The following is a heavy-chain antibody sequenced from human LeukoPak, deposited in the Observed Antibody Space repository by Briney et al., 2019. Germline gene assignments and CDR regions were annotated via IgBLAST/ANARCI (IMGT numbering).Heavy chain of an antibody. CDR1: GFTFGSYS. Sequence: PGGSLRLSCAASGFTFGSYSMNWVRQAPGKGLEWVSYISSSSSTIYYADSVKGRFTISRDNAKNSLYLQMNSLRAEDTAVYYCAKASTVVTPGGWFDPWGQGTLVTVSS. D-gene: IGHD4-23*01. CDR3: AKASTVVTPGGWFDP. CDR2: ISSSSSTI. V-gene: IGHV3-48*04. J-gene: IGHJ5*02.